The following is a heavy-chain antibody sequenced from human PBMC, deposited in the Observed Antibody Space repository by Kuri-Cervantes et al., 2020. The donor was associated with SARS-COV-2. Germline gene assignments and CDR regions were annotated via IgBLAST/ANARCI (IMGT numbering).Heavy chain of an antibody. CDR3: ARESYYYDSTGYYRRWFDY. V-gene: IGHV4-31*03. D-gene: IGHD3-22*01. CDR2: IYYSGST. CDR1: GGSISSGGYY. J-gene: IGHJ4*02. Sequence: SETLSLTCTVSGGSISSGGYYWSWIRQHPGKGLEWIGYIYYSGSTYYNPSLKSRGTISVDTSNNQFSLKLSSVTAADTAVYYCARESYYYDSTGYYRRWFDYWAQGTLDT.